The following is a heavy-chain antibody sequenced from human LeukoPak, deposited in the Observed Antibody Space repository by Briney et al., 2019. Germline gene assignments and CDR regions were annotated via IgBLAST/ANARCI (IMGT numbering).Heavy chain of an antibody. Sequence: GGSLRLSCAASGFIFSSYEMNWVRQAPGKGLEWVSYITGTGSTIFYADSVKGRFTISRDNANNSLYLQMNSLRAEDTAVYYCTRDGHDYWGHGNLVTVSS. CDR2: ITGTGSTI. J-gene: IGHJ4*01. V-gene: IGHV3-48*03. CDR3: TRDGHDY. CDR1: GFIFSSYE. D-gene: IGHD3/OR15-3a*01.